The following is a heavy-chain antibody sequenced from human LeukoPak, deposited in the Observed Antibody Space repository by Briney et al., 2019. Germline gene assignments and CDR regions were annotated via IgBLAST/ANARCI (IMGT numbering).Heavy chain of an antibody. Sequence: SETLSLTCAVYGGSFSGYYWSWIRQPPGKGLEWIGEINHSGSTNYNPSLKSRVTISVDTSKNQFSLKLSSVTAADTAVYYCARDARSRYFDWPRKLIPYYFDYWGQGTLVTVSS. CDR2: INHSGST. CDR1: GGSFSGYY. CDR3: ARDARSRYFDWPRKLIPYYFDY. V-gene: IGHV4-34*01. J-gene: IGHJ4*02. D-gene: IGHD3-9*01.